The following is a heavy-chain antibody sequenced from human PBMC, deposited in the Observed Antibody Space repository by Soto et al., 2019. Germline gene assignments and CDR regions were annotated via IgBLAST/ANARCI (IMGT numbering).Heavy chain of an antibody. CDR2: ISAYNGNT. CDR3: ARDVTGTNNYYYGMDV. Sequence: ASVKVSCKASGYTFTSYGISWVRQAPGQGLEWMGWISAYNGNTNYAQKLQGRVTMTTDTSTSTVYMELRSLRSDDTAVYYCARDVTGTNNYYYGMDVWGQGTTVTVSS. V-gene: IGHV1-18*04. CDR1: GYTFTSYG. J-gene: IGHJ6*02. D-gene: IGHD1-7*01.